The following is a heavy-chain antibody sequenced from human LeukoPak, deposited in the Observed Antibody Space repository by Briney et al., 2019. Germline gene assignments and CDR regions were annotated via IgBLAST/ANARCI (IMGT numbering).Heavy chain of an antibody. CDR3: AGEKTYSGSYFGY. Sequence: SETLSLTCTVSGGSISSYYWSWIRQPPGKGLEWIGYIYYSGSTNYNPSLKSRVTISVDTSKNQFSLKLSSVTAADTAVYYCAGEKTYSGSYFGYWGQGTLVTVSS. CDR2: IYYSGST. J-gene: IGHJ4*02. CDR1: GGSISSYY. V-gene: IGHV4-59*01. D-gene: IGHD1-26*01.